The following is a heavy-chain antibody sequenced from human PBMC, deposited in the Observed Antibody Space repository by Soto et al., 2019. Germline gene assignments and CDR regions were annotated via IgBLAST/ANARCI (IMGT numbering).Heavy chain of an antibody. V-gene: IGHV1-69*13. CDR1: GGSFRSYA. CDR2: IIPIFGTA. D-gene: IGHD6-19*01. Sequence: SVKVSCQASGGSFRSYASSWVQQAPGEGLEGMGGIIPIFGTANYGQKFQGRVTITADEATSTAYMELSSLRSEDTAVYYCARVKGYSSGWSHYYYYGMDVWGQGTTVTVSS. CDR3: ARVKGYSSGWSHYYYYGMDV. J-gene: IGHJ6*02.